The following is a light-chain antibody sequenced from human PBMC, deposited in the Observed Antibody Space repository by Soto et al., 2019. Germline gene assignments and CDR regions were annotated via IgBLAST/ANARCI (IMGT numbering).Light chain of an antibody. CDR1: SSDIGGYNY. J-gene: IGLJ2*01. CDR2: END. CDR3: VAWDTSLSAGGVV. Sequence: QSALTQPASVSGSPGQSITISCSGTSSDIGGYNYVSWYQHHPGKAPKLLIYENDKRPSEIPDRFSGSKSGTSATLAISGLQTGDEADYYCVAWDTSLSAGGVVFGGGTKLTVL. V-gene: IGLV1-51*02.